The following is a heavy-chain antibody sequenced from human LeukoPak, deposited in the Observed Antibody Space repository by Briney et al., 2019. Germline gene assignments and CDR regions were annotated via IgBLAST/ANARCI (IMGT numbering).Heavy chain of an antibody. CDR3: ARVLDSSGYYYGFDP. J-gene: IGHJ5*02. CDR2: INHSGST. CDR1: VGSFSGYY. D-gene: IGHD3-22*01. Sequence: PSETLSLTCAVYVGSFSGYYRCWSCKPQGPGLGWVGEINHSGSTNYNPSLKSRVTISVDTSKNQFSLKLSSVTAADTAVYYCARVLDSSGYYYGFDPWGQGTLVTVSS. V-gene: IGHV4-34*01.